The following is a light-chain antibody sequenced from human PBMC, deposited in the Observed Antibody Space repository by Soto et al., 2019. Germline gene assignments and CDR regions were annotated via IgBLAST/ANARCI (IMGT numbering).Light chain of an antibody. J-gene: IGLJ1*01. Sequence: QSVLAQPASVSGSPGQSITISCTGASSNAGGYDFVSWYQHHPGTPPKLIIYEVTHRPSGVSHRFSGSKSASTASLTISGLEVEDEADYFCGSYSSTTTRKVFGTGTKVTVL. CDR1: SSNAGGYDF. V-gene: IGLV2-14*01. CDR2: EVT. CDR3: GSYSSTTTRKV.